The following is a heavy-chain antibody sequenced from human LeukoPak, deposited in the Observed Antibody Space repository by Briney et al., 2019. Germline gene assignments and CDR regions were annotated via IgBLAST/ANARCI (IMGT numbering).Heavy chain of an antibody. Sequence: GRSLRLSCAASGFTFSSYAMHWVRLAPGKGLEWVAVISNDGSNKYSADSVKGRFTISRDNAKNTLYLQMNSLRAEDTAVYYCARECYDILTAYPRPDRYYYYYGMDVWGQGTTVTVSS. CDR2: ISNDGSNK. CDR3: ARECYDILTAYPRPDRYYYYYGMDV. CDR1: GFTFSSYA. J-gene: IGHJ6*02. D-gene: IGHD3-9*01. V-gene: IGHV3-30-3*01.